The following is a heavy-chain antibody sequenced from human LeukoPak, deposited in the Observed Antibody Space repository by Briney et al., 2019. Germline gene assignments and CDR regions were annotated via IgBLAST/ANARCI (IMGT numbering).Heavy chain of an antibody. CDR3: RTSGWYRRADFDY. CDR1: GYTFTSYD. V-gene: IGHV1-8*01. D-gene: IGHD6-19*01. J-gene: IGHJ4*02. CDR2: MNPNSGNT. Sequence: VASVKVSCKASGYTFTSYDINWVRQATGQGLEWMGWMNPNSGNTGYAQKFQGRVTMTRNTSISTAYMELSSLRSEDTAVYYCRTSGWYRRADFDYWGQGTLVTVSS.